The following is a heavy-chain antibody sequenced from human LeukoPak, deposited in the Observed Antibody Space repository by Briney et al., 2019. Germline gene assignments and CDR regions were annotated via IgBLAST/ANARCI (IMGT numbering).Heavy chain of an antibody. D-gene: IGHD6-19*01. Sequence: SETLSLTCTVSGGSISSYYWSWIRQPPGKGLEWIGYIYYSGSTNHNPSLKSRVTISVDTSKNQFSLKLSSVTAADTAVYYCARHDIAVAHVDYWGQGTLVTVSS. J-gene: IGHJ4*02. V-gene: IGHV4-59*08. CDR2: IYYSGST. CDR1: GGSISSYY. CDR3: ARHDIAVAHVDY.